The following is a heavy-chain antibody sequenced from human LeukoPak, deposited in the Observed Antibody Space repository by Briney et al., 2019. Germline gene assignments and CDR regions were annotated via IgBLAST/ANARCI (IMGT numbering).Heavy chain of an antibody. Sequence: SETLSLTCTVSIGSLNSHFWTWVRQPPGKGLEWIGYIHYGGSTNYNPSLKSRVTMSLDTSKNQFSLKPTSVTTADTAIFYCARLRLLLDQLQYFAFDSWGQGSLVTVTS. D-gene: IGHD2/OR15-2a*01. CDR1: IGSLNSHF. CDR3: ARLRLLLDQLQYFAFDS. CDR2: IHYGGST. V-gene: IGHV4-59*11. J-gene: IGHJ4*02.